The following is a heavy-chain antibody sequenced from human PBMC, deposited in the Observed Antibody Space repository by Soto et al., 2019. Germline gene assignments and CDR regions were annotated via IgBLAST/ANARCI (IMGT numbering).Heavy chain of an antibody. CDR2: ISSDGSNI. J-gene: IGHJ4*02. Sequence: GGSLRLSCVASGFTFSAYWMHWVRQAPGKGLMWVSRISSDGSNIHYADSVKGRFTISRDNAKNTLYLQMNSLRAEDTAIYYCARDQTRAGPTDVDYWGQGTLVTVSS. D-gene: IGHD6-19*01. V-gene: IGHV3-74*01. CDR1: GFTFSAYW. CDR3: ARDQTRAGPTDVDY.